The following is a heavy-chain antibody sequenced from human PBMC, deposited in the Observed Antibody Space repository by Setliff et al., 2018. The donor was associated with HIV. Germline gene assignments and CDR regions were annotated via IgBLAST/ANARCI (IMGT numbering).Heavy chain of an antibody. Sequence: PGGSLRLSCATSGFIFRDHWMTWVRQAPGKGLEWVANIKQDGSEKYYADSVKGRFTISRDSAKDSLYLQMNSLRAEDTAIYFCVREGNVGWNDLDHWGQGTLVTVSS. V-gene: IGHV3-7*03. CDR2: IKQDGSEK. CDR1: GFIFRDHW. J-gene: IGHJ4*02. CDR3: VREGNVGWNDLDH. D-gene: IGHD1-1*01.